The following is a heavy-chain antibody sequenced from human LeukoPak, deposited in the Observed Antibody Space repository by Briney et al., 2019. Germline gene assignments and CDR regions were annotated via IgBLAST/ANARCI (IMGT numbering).Heavy chain of an antibody. Sequence: SETLSLTCTVSGGSISSGGYYWSWIRQHPGKGLEWIGYIYYSGSTYHNPSLKSRVTISVDTSKNQFSLKLSSVTAADTAVYYCARGAVVVVAATIFDYWGQGTLVTVSS. CDR3: ARGAVVVVAATIFDY. J-gene: IGHJ4*02. CDR2: IYYSGST. V-gene: IGHV4-31*03. CDR1: GGSISSGGYY. D-gene: IGHD2-15*01.